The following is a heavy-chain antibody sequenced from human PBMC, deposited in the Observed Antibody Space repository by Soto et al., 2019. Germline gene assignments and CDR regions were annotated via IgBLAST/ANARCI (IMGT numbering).Heavy chain of an antibody. J-gene: IGHJ3*02. CDR2: ISWNSGSI. Sequence: EVQLVESGGGLVQPGRSLRLSCAASGFTFDDYAMHWVRQAPGKGLEWVSGISWNSGSIGYADSVKGRFTISRDNAKNSLYLQMNSLRAEDTALYYCAKDTQPKAFDAFDIWGQGTMVTVSS. CDR1: GFTFDDYA. CDR3: AKDTQPKAFDAFDI. V-gene: IGHV3-9*01.